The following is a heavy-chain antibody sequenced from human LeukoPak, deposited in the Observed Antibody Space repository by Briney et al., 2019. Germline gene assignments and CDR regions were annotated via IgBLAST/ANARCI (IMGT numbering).Heavy chain of an antibody. CDR3: ARAAGGSYYEDYYYYYMDV. D-gene: IGHD1-26*01. Sequence: SETLFLTCTVSGGSISSRPYYWGWVRQPPGNGLEWIGTISYSGTTYYSPSLKSRVTISLDTPKNQFSLKLSSVTAADTAVYYCARAAGGSYYEDYYYYYMDVWGKGTTVTVSS. CDR1: GGSISSRPYY. J-gene: IGHJ6*03. CDR2: ISYSGTT. V-gene: IGHV4-39*07.